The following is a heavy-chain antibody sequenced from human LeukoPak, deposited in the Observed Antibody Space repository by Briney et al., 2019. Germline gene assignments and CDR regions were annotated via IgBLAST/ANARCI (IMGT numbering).Heavy chain of an antibody. CDR3: ARVGTAEGTLEDY. J-gene: IGHJ4*02. D-gene: IGHD6-13*01. Sequence: GGSLRLSCAASGSTFRSYWMSWVRQPPGKGLEWVANIKHDGSEKYYVDSVKGRFTISRDNAMNSLYLQMNSLRAEDTAVYYCARVGTAEGTLEDYWGQGTLVTVSS. V-gene: IGHV3-7*01. CDR2: IKHDGSEK. CDR1: GSTFRSYW.